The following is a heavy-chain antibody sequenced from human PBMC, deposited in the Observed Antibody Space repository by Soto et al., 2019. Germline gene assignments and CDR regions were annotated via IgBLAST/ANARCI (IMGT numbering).Heavy chain of an antibody. J-gene: IGHJ4*02. CDR1: GYTFTRYA. CDR3: ARVSPFRGTRPLFDY. CDR2: INAGNGNT. D-gene: IGHD3-10*01. V-gene: IGHV1-3*01. Sequence: ASVKVSCKASGYTFTRYAMHWVRQAPGQRLEWMGWINAGNGNTKYSQKFQGRVTITRDTSASTAYMELSSLRSEDTAVYYCARVSPFRGTRPLFDYWGQGTLVTVSS.